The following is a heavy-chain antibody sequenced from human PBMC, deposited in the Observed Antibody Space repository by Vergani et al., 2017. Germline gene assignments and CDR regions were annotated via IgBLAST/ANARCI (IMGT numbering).Heavy chain of an antibody. J-gene: IGHJ5*02. V-gene: IGHV4-59*01. CDR2: INYSGST. CDR1: GGSISSYY. D-gene: IGHD1-14*01. Sequence: QMQLQESGPGLVKPSETLSLTCTVSGGSISSYYWSWIRQPPGKGLEWIGYINYSGSTNYNPSLKSRVTISVDTSKNQFSLKLSSVTAADTAVYYCARKGPEDWFDPWGQGTLVTVSS. CDR3: ARKGPEDWFDP.